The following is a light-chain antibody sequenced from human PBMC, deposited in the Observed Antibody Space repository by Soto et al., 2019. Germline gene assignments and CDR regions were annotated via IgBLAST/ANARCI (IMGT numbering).Light chain of an antibody. CDR1: KLGDKY. CDR2: QDS. V-gene: IGLV3-1*01. Sequence: SYELTQPPSVSVSPGQTASITCSGDKLGDKYACWYQQKPGQSPVLVIYQDSKRPSGIPERFSGSNSGSTATLTISGTQAMDEADYYCQAWDSSTAFYVFGTGTKLTVL. J-gene: IGLJ1*01. CDR3: QAWDSSTAFYV.